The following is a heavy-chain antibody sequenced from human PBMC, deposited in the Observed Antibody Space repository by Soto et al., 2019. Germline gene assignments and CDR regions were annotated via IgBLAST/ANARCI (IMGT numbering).Heavy chain of an antibody. V-gene: IGHV1-18*01. CDR1: GYTFTSYG. CDR2: ISAYNGNT. CDR3: AKDQVVYSSGQYIDY. D-gene: IGHD6-19*01. Sequence: ASVKVSCKASGYTFTSYGISWVRQASGQGLEWMGWISAYNGNTNYAQKLQGRVTMTTDTSTSTAYMELRSLRSDDTAVYYCAKDQVVYSSGQYIDYWGQGTLVTVSS. J-gene: IGHJ4*02.